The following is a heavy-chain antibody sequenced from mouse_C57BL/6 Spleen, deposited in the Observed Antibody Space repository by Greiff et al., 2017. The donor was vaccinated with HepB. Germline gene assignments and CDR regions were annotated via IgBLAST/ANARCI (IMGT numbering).Heavy chain of an antibody. J-gene: IGHJ3*01. V-gene: IGHV1-55*01. CDR1: GYTFTSYW. CDR3: ARFITTVEGFAY. CDR2: IYPGSGST. D-gene: IGHD1-1*01. Sequence: QVQLKQPGAELVKPGASVKMSCKASGYTFTSYWITWVKQRPGQGLEWIGDIYPGSGSTNYNEKFKSKATLTVDTSSSTAYMQLSSLTSEDSAVYYCARFITTVEGFAYWGQGTLVTVSA.